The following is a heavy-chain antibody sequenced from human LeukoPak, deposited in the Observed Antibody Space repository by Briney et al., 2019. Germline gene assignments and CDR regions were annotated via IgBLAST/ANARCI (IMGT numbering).Heavy chain of an antibody. CDR2: IYHSGST. V-gene: IGHV4-4*02. J-gene: IGHJ4*02. D-gene: IGHD3-22*01. CDR3: ARVYYDSSGYFPLHFDY. CDR1: GGSISSSNW. Sequence: SETLSLTCAVSGGSISSSNWWSRVRQPPGKGLEWIGEIYHSGSTNYNPSLKSRVTISVDKSKNQFSLKLSSVTAADTAVYYCARVYYDSSGYFPLHFDYWGQGTLVTVSS.